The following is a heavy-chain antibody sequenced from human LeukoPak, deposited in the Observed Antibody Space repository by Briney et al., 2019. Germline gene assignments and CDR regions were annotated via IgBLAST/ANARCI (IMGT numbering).Heavy chain of an antibody. Sequence: SETLSLTCTVSGGSISSYYWSWIRQPPGKGLEWIGYIYYSGSTNYNPSLKSRVTISVDTSKNQFSLKLSSVTAADTAVYYCARHAEIVGATTGAFDIWGQGTMVTVSS. V-gene: IGHV4-59*08. CDR3: ARHAEIVGATTGAFDI. CDR1: GGSISSYY. D-gene: IGHD1-26*01. CDR2: IYYSGST. J-gene: IGHJ3*02.